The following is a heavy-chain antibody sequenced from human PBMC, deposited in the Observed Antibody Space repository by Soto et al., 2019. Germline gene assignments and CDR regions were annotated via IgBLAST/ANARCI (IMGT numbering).Heavy chain of an antibody. V-gene: IGHV3-21*01. Sequence: PVGSLRLSCAASGFTFSSYSMNWVRQAPGKGLEWVSSISSSSSYIYYADSVKGRFTISRDNAKNSLYLQMNSLRAEDTAVYYCARDDYGDYPFDYWGQGTLVTVSS. CDR3: ARDDYGDYPFDY. D-gene: IGHD4-17*01. CDR1: GFTFSSYS. J-gene: IGHJ4*02. CDR2: ISSSSSYI.